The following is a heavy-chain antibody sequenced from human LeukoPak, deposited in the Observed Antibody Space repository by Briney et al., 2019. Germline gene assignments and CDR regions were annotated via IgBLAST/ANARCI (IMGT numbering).Heavy chain of an antibody. CDR3: AKDRANWAIDD. J-gene: IGHJ4*02. Sequence: GGSLRLSCVASGFTFTDHPMNWVRQAPGKGLEWISYIGGDGIAFYADSVKGRFTASKDDARKSMYLQMDSLRVEDTAVYYCAKDRANWAIDDWGQGTQVTVSS. CDR1: GFTFTDHP. CDR2: IGGDGIA. D-gene: IGHD3-16*01. V-gene: IGHV3-69-1*01.